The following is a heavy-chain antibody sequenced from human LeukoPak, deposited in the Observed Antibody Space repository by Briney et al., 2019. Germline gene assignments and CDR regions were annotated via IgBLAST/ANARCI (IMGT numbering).Heavy chain of an antibody. D-gene: IGHD3-10*01. CDR2: ISYDGSNK. Sequence: PGGSLRLSCAASGFTISTYGMHWVRQAPGKGLEWVAVISYDGSNKYYADSVKGRFTISRDNSKNTLYLQMNTLRADDTAVYYCAKDLIPYILRGDKKTDYWGQGTLVTVSS. CDR1: GFTISTYG. V-gene: IGHV3-30*18. J-gene: IGHJ4*02. CDR3: AKDLIPYILRGDKKTDY.